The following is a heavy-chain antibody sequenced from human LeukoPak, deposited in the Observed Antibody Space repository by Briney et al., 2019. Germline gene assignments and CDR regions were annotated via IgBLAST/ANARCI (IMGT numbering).Heavy chain of an antibody. CDR1: GGSFSGYY. D-gene: IGHD6-19*01. CDR3: ARARTRSGCFDY. V-gene: IGHV4-34*01. CDR2: INHSGST. J-gene: IGHJ4*02. Sequence: PSETLSLTCAVYGGSFSGYYWSWIRQPPGKGLEWIGEINHSGSTNYNPSLKSRVTISVDMSKNQFSLKLSSVTAADTAVYYCARARTRSGCFDYWGQGTLVTVSS.